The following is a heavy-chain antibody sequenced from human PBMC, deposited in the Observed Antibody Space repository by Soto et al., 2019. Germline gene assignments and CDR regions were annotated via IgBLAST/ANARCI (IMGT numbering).Heavy chain of an antibody. J-gene: IGHJ4*02. CDR3: ARDYGDNFDY. CDR1: GFTFSSYA. CDR2: ISYDGSNK. D-gene: IGHD4-17*01. Sequence: QVQLVESGGGVVQPGRSLRLSCAASGFTFSSYAMHWVRQDPGKGLEWVAVISYDGSNKYYADSVKGRFTISRDNSKNTLYLQMNSLRAEDTAVYYCARDYGDNFDYWGQGTLVTVSS. V-gene: IGHV3-30-3*01.